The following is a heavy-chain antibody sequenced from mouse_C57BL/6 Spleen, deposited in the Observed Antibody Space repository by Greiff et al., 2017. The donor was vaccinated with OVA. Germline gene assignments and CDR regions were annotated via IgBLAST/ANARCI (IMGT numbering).Heavy chain of an antibody. V-gene: IGHV5-17*01. CDR3: AKAYDYVDWYFDV. D-gene: IGHD2-4*01. CDR2: ISSGSSTI. Sequence: EVKLVESGGGLVKPGGSLKLSCAASGFTFSDYGMHWVRQAPEKGLEWVAYISSGSSTIYYADTVKGRFTISRDNAKNTLFLQMTSLRSEDTAMYYCAKAYDYVDWYFDVWGTGTTVTVSS. CDR1: GFTFSDYG. J-gene: IGHJ1*03.